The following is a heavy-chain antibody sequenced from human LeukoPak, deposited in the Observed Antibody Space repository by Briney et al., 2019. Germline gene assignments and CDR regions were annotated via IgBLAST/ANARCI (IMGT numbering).Heavy chain of an antibody. Sequence: GGSLRLSCAASGFTFSSYSMSWVRQAPGEGGVGFVNIKQDGSEIYYVDSVKGRLTISRDNAKNSLYLQMNSLRAEDTAVYYCARDRRVGEGLFDYWGQGTLVTVSS. CDR3: ARDRRVGEGLFDY. CDR2: IKQDGSEI. D-gene: IGHD3-10*01. J-gene: IGHJ4*02. CDR1: GFTFSSYS. V-gene: IGHV3-7*01.